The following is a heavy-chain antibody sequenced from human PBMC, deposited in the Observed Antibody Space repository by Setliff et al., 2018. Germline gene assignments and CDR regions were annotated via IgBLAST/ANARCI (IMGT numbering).Heavy chain of an antibody. CDR1: GGSISSGSYY. V-gene: IGHV4-61*09. D-gene: IGHD6-19*01. CDR2: IYTSGST. CDR3: ARRRRSRGWNNWFDP. J-gene: IGHJ5*02. Sequence: SETLSLTCTVSGGSISSGSYYWSWIRQPAGKGLEWIGHIYTSGSTNYNPPLKSRVTISVDTSKKQFSLKLSPVTAADTAVYYCARRRRSRGWNNWFDPWGQGTLVTVSS.